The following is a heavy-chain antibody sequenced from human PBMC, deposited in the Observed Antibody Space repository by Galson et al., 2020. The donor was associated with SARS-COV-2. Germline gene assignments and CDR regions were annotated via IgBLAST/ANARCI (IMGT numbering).Heavy chain of an antibody. J-gene: IGHJ4*02. CDR1: GYTFTTYG. D-gene: IGHD4-4*01. V-gene: IGHV1-18*01. CDR3: ARGAGMTTVVSPQVY. CDR2: ISGHNGNT. Sequence: ASVKVSCKTSGYTFTTYGIKWVRQAPGQGLEWMGWISGHNGNTNYAQNLQGRVTMTTDTSTSTAYMELRSLKSDDTAVYYCARGAGMTTVVSPQVYWGQGTLVTVSS.